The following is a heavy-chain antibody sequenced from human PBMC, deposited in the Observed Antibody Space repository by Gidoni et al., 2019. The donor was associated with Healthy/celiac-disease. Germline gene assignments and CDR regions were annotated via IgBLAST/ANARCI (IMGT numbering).Heavy chain of an antibody. CDR1: GGSINNYY. Sequence: QVQLQEAGPGLVKPSETLSLTCTVSGGSINNYYWSWIRQPAGKGLEWIGRIYTSGTTNYNPSLKSRVTISIDTSKNQFSLNLSSVTAADTAVYYCARETTYDIPDYWGQGTLVTVSS. J-gene: IGHJ4*02. D-gene: IGHD3-9*01. CDR2: IYTSGTT. V-gene: IGHV4-4*07. CDR3: ARETTYDIPDY.